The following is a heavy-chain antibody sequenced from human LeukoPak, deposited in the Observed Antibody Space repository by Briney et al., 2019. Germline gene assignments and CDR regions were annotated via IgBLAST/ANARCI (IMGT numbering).Heavy chain of an antibody. CDR2: INHSGST. V-gene: IGHV4-34*01. J-gene: IGHJ4*02. CDR3: ARVIQLWSGGADY. Sequence: SETLSLTCAVYGGSFSGYYWSWIRQPPGKGLEWIGEINHSGSTNYSPSLKSRVTISVDTSKNQFSLKLSSVTAADTAVYYCARVIQLWSGGADYWGQGTLVTVSS. CDR1: GGSFSGYY. D-gene: IGHD5-18*01.